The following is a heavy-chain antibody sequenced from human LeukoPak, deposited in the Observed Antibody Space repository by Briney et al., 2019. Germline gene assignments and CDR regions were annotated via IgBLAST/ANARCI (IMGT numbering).Heavy chain of an antibody. CDR3: ARAGDYGSGSCAFDM. D-gene: IGHD3-10*01. J-gene: IGHJ3*02. Sequence: GGSLRLSCAASGFTFSSYSMNWVRQAPGKGLEWVSSISSSSSYIYYADSVEGRFTISRDNTNNTLYLQINSLRAEDTAVYYCARAGDYGSGSCAFDMWGQGTMVTVSS. CDR1: GFTFSSYS. CDR2: ISSSSSYI. V-gene: IGHV3-21*01.